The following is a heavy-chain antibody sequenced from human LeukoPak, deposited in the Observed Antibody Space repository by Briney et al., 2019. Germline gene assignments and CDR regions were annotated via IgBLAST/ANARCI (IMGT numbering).Heavy chain of an antibody. CDR2: ISYDGSNK. Sequence: QTGGSLRLSCAASGFTFSSYAMHRVRQAPGKGLEWVAVISYDGSNKYYADSVKGRFTISRDNSKNTLYLQMNSLRAEDTAVYYCARAMSSHGGAFDIWGQGTMVTVSS. J-gene: IGHJ3*02. CDR3: ARAMSSHGGAFDI. D-gene: IGHD6-19*01. CDR1: GFTFSSYA. V-gene: IGHV3-30-3*01.